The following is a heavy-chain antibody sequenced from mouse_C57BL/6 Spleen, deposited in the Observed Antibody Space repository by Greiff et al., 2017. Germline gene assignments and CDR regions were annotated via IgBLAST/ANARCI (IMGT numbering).Heavy chain of an antibody. CDR1: GYTFTSYW. Sequence: QVQLQQPGAELVKPGASVKLSCKASGYTFTSYWMQWVKQRPGQGLAWIGEIDPSDSYTNYNQKFKGKATLTVDTSSSTAYMQLSSLTSEDSAVYYCARGGVTTVVATGFDYWGQGTTLTVSS. V-gene: IGHV1-50*01. CDR2: IDPSDSYT. J-gene: IGHJ2*01. D-gene: IGHD1-1*01. CDR3: ARGGVTTVVATGFDY.